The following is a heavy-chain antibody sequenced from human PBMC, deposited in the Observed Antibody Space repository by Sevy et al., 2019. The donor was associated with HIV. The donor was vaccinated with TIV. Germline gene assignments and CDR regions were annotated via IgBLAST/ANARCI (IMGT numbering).Heavy chain of an antibody. D-gene: IGHD3-22*01. CDR2: IIPIFGTA. CDR3: ARSTYYYDSSGYPLNWFDP. CDR1: GGTFSSYA. Sequence: ASVKVSCKASGGTFSSYAISWVRQAPGQGLEWMGRIIPIFGTANYAQKFQGRVTITADESTSTAYMELSSLRSEDTAVYYCARSTYYYDSSGYPLNWFDPWGQGTLVTVSS. J-gene: IGHJ5*02. V-gene: IGHV1-69*13.